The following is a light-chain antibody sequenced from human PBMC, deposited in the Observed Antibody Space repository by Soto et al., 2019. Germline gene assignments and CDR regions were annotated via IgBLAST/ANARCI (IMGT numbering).Light chain of an antibody. CDR3: SSYAGTNIPVM. CDR2: DVT. Sequence: QSVLTQPPSASGSPGQSVTISCTGSSSDVGGYNFVSWYQQHPGKAPKLMIYDVTERPSGVSDRFSGSKSGNTASLTVSGLQADDEADYYCSSYAGTNIPVMFGGGTKLTVL. J-gene: IGLJ3*02. V-gene: IGLV2-8*01. CDR1: SSDVGGYNF.